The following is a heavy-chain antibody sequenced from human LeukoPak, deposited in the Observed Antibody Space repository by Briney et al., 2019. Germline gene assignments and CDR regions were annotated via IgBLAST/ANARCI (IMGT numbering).Heavy chain of an antibody. Sequence: PGGSLRLSCAASGFTFSDYYMSWIRQAPGKGLEWIGRIYTSENTKYNTKYNLSLKSRVTMSIDTSKNQFSLNLTSVTAADTAMYYCARGGNMMLYWGQGTLVTVSS. D-gene: IGHD3-16*01. CDR3: ARGGNMMLY. CDR1: GFTFSDYY. CDR2: IYTSENT. J-gene: IGHJ4*02. V-gene: IGHV4-59*10.